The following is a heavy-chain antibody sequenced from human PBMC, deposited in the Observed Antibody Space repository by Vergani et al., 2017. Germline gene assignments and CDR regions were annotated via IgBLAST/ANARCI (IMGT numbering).Heavy chain of an antibody. CDR3: AKHFRGWGINY. CDR1: GFTLSNYD. D-gene: IGHD3-16*01. J-gene: IGHJ4*02. V-gene: IGHV3-30*02. Sequence: QVQLVESGGGVVQRWGSLRLSCATSGFTLSNYDMQWIRQGPGKGLEFVAFIQFDGSNQYYADPVKGRFTLSRDFSKNTLYLQMNSLRTDDTAKYYCAKHFRGWGINYWGQGTQVIVSS. CDR2: IQFDGSNQ.